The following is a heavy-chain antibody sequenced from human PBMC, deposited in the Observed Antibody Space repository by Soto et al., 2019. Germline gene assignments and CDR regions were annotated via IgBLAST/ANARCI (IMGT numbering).Heavy chain of an antibody. D-gene: IGHD5-18*01. CDR2: IYYSGST. CDR1: GGSISSYY. J-gene: IGHJ4*02. CDR3: ARGTAMKSFDY. Sequence: SETLSLTCTVSGGSISSYYWSWIRQPPGKGLEWIGYIYYSGSTNYNPSLKSRVTISVDTSKNQFPLKLSSVTAADTAVYYCARGTAMKSFDYWGQGTLVTVS. V-gene: IGHV4-59*08.